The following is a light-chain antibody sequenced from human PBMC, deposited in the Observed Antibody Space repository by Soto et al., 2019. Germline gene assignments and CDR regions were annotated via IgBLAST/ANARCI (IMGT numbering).Light chain of an antibody. J-gene: IGLJ1*01. CDR1: SSDVGAYNH. CDR2: DVS. Sequence: QSVLTQPASVSGSPGQSITISCTGTSSDVGAYNHVSWYQHHPGKAPKLMIFDVSNRPSGVSNRFSGSKSGNTASLTISGPQAEDEADYYCSSYTTITTYVFGTGTKVTVL. CDR3: SSYTTITTYV. V-gene: IGLV2-14*03.